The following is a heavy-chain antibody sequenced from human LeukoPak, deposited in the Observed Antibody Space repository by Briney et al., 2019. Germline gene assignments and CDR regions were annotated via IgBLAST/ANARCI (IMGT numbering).Heavy chain of an antibody. Sequence: GGSLRLSCRVSGFIYHDYAMHWVRQTPEKGLEWVAGIYWSSVKRDYADSVKGQFTISRDNAKNSLYLQMNSLRVEDTALYYCAKDLSPGGADSWGQGTLVIVSS. CDR3: AKDLSPGGADS. J-gene: IGHJ5*02. CDR1: GFIYHDYA. CDR2: IYWSSVKR. D-gene: IGHD1-26*01. V-gene: IGHV3-9*01.